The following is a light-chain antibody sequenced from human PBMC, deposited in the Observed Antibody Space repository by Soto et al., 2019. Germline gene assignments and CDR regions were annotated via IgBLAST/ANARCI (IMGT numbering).Light chain of an antibody. CDR2: EVN. Sequence: QSALTQPPSASGSPGQSVTISCSGTSSDVGDYNYVSWYQQHPGKVPKLMVYEVNNRPSGVPDRFSGSKSGNTASLTVSGLQAEDDADYYSTSCAGGNDVFGTGTKLTVL. CDR1: SSDVGDYNY. V-gene: IGLV2-8*01. CDR3: TSCAGGNDV. J-gene: IGLJ1*01.